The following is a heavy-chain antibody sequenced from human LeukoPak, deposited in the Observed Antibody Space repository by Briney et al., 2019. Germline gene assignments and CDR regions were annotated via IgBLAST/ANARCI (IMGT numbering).Heavy chain of an antibody. CDR3: ARQTRPHRAHWFDP. Sequence: GGSLRLSCAASGFTFSSYWMSWVRQAPGKGLEWVANIKQDGREKYYVDSVKGRFTISRDNAKNSLYLQMNSLRAEDTAVYYCARQTRPHRAHWFDPWGQGTLVTVSS. J-gene: IGHJ5*02. D-gene: IGHD3-10*01. CDR2: IKQDGREK. V-gene: IGHV3-7*01. CDR1: GFTFSSYW.